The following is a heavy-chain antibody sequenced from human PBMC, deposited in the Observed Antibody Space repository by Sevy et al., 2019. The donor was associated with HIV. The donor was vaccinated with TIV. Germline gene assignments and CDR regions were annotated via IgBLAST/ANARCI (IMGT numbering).Heavy chain of an antibody. CDR3: ARAAGWFDA. CDR1: GFTFNDYN. J-gene: IGHJ5*02. CDR2: ISTSTSTTTI. V-gene: IGHV3-11*01. Sequence: AGSLRLSCAASGFTFNDYNLSWIRQAPGKGLEWVSYISTSTSTTTIYYADSVKGRFTISRDNAKNSIYLQMNSLRVDDTAVYYGARAAGWFDAWGQGTLVTVSS.